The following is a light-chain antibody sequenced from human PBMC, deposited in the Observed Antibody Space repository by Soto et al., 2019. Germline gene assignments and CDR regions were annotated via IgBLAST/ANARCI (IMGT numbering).Light chain of an antibody. CDR2: DAS. CDR1: QSISSN. J-gene: IGKJ5*01. Sequence: EIVLTQSPGTLSLSPGERATLSCRASQSISSNLAWYQQKPGRAPRVLIYDASTRATGVPDRFSGSGSGTDFTLTISRLEPEDFAVYYCQQYGGSPVTFGQGTRLEIK. CDR3: QQYGGSPVT. V-gene: IGKV3-20*01.